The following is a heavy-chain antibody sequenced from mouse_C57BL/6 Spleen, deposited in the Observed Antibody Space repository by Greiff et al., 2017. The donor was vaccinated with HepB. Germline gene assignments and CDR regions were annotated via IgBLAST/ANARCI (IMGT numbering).Heavy chain of an antibody. D-gene: IGHD2-3*01. CDR2: ISSGGDYI. CDR3: TRDKDYDVEGYFDV. V-gene: IGHV5-9-1*02. J-gene: IGHJ1*03. Sequence: EVKLVESGEGLVKPGGSLKLSCAASGFTFSSYAMSWVRQTPEKRLEWVAYISSGGDYINYADTVKGRFTISRDNARNTLYLQMSSLKSEDTAMYYCTRDKDYDVEGYFDVWGTGTTVTVSS. CDR1: GFTFSSYA.